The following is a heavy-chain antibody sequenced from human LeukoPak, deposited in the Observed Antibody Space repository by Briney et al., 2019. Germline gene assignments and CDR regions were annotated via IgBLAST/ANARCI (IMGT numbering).Heavy chain of an antibody. D-gene: IGHD5-24*01. J-gene: IGHJ4*02. CDR1: GFVFNSYE. V-gene: IGHV3-48*03. CDR2: ITGRGNTI. Sequence: PGGSLRLSCVASGFVFNSYEMSWVRQAPGKGLEWLSYITGRGNTIYYADSVRGRFTTSRDNAKLSLYLQMNTLRAEDTAIYYCARSLGPTKPFDLWGKGTPVTVSS. CDR3: ARSLGPTKPFDL.